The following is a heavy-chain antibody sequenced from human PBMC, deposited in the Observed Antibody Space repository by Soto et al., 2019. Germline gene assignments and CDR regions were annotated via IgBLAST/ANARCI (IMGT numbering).Heavy chain of an antibody. CDR3: AKEGAQRWLQFHNWFDP. CDR2: ISGSGGST. Sequence: GGSLRLSCAASGFTFSSYAMSWVRQAPGKGLEWVSAISGSGGSTYYADSVKGRFTISRDNSKNTLYLQMNSLRAEDTAVYYCAKEGAQRWLQFHNWFDPWGQGTLVTV. CDR1: GFTFSSYA. J-gene: IGHJ5*02. D-gene: IGHD5-12*01. V-gene: IGHV3-23*01.